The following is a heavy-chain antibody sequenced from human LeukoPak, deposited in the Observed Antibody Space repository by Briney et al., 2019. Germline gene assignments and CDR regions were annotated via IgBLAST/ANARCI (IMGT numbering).Heavy chain of an antibody. Sequence: SETLSLTCTVSGGSISSGSYYWSWIRQPAGKGLEWIGRIQPSGSTNDNPSLKSRLTMSLDTSKNQFSLRLSSVTAADTAVYYCARDGSGSYSHFDYWGQGTLITVSS. CDR2: IQPSGST. D-gene: IGHD1-26*01. V-gene: IGHV4-61*02. J-gene: IGHJ4*02. CDR3: ARDGSGSYSHFDY. CDR1: GGSISSGSYY.